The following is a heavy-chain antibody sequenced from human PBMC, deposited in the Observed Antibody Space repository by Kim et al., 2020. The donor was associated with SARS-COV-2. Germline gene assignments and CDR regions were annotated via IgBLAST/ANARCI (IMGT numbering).Heavy chain of an antibody. CDR2: INPNSGGT. J-gene: IGHJ5*02. CDR3: ARAQRGGYCSGGSCYSGLAFDP. Sequence: ASVKVSCKASGYTFTGYYMHWVRQAPGQGLEWMGWINPNSGGTNYAQKFQGWVTMTRDTSISTAYMELSRLRSDDTAVYYCARAQRGGYCSGGSCYSGLAFDPWGQGTLVTVSS. CDR1: GYTFTGYY. D-gene: IGHD2-15*01. V-gene: IGHV1-2*04.